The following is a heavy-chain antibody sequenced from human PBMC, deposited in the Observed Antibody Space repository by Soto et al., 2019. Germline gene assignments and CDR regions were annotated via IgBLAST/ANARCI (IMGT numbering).Heavy chain of an antibody. Sequence: SLRLSCAASGFTFSYYWMSWVRQAPGKGLEWVAHIKQDGSDKYYVDSVKGRFTISRDNAKNSLYLQMHSLRAEDTAVYYCARAEAVDCWVQGTLGTAPQ. V-gene: IGHV3-7*03. J-gene: IGHJ4*02. CDR2: IKQDGSDK. D-gene: IGHD6-13*01. CDR3: ARAEAVDC. CDR1: GFTFSYYW.